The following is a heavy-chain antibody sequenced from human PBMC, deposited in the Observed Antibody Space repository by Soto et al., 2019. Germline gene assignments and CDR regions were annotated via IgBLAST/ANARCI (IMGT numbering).Heavy chain of an antibody. Sequence: QVRLQESGPGLVRPSETMSLTCTASGVSISSVGYYWSWIRHNPGKGLEWIGTTFYRASTYYNPSLTLAASISLNTSKNQYTPNVSPVTAADTTVYYCAIPLMLRGVIAFDHWGPGIQVTVPS. V-gene: IGHV4-31*04. CDR2: TFYRAST. D-gene: IGHD3-10*01. CDR1: GVSISSVGYY. J-gene: IGHJ4*02. CDR3: AIPLMLRGVIAFDH.